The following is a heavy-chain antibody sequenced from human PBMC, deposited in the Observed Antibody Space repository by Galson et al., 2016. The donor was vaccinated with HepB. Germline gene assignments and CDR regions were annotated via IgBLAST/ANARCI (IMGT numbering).Heavy chain of an antibody. Sequence: SLRLSCAASGFTFSSYHMHWVRQAPGKGLEWVAIILFDGSHKYYGDSVSGRFTISRDNSKKTLYLQMNSLRADDTAVYYCAKGEAASSWYAPFDYWGQGTLVTVSA. CDR1: GFTFSSYH. CDR3: AKGEAASSWYAPFDY. V-gene: IGHV3-30*18. J-gene: IGHJ4*02. D-gene: IGHD6-13*01. CDR2: ILFDGSHK.